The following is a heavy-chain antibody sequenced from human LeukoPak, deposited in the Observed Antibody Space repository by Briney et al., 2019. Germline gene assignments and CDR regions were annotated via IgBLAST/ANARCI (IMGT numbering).Heavy chain of an antibody. CDR1: GYTFTGYY. CDR3: ARDKKGWFGELLYLLDY. Sequence: ASVKVSCKASGYTFTGYYMHWVRQAPGQGLEWMGWINPNSGGTNYAQKFQGRVTMTRDTSISTAYMELSRLRSDDMAVYYCARDKKGWFGELLYLLDYWGQGTLVTVSS. J-gene: IGHJ4*02. CDR2: INPNSGGT. V-gene: IGHV1-2*02. D-gene: IGHD3-10*01.